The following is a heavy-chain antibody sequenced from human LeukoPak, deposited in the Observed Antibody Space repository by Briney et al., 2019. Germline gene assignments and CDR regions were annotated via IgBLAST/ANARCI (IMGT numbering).Heavy chain of an antibody. CDR2: IYYCGST. CDR3: ATSDYYDSSGYYDVDAFDI. J-gene: IGHJ3*02. CDR1: GLSISSYY. Sequence: PSETLSLTCTLSGLSISSYYGSWTRPPPGEGLEWFGYIYYCGSTKYNPHLKSRVTISVDTSKNQFSLKLSSVAAADRAVYYCATSDYYDSSGYYDVDAFDIWGQGTMVSVCS. V-gene: IGHV4-59*01. D-gene: IGHD3-22*01.